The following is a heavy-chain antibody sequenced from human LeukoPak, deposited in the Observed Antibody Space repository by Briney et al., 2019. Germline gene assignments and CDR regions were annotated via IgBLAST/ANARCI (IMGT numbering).Heavy chain of an antibody. D-gene: IGHD3/OR15-3a*01. J-gene: IGHJ6*02. V-gene: IGHV3-21*01. CDR2: ISSSSSYI. Sequence: PGGSLRLSCAASGFTFSSYRMNWGRQPPGKGLELVSSISSSSSYIYYADSVQGRFTISRVNTKNSLYLQMHSLRAEDTAAYYCARDGTGIVYYYAMDVWGQGTTVTVSS. CDR1: GFTFSSYR. CDR3: ARDGTGIVYYYAMDV.